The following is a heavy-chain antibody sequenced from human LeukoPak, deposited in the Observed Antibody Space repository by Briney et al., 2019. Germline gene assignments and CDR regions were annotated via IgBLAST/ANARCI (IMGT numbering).Heavy chain of an antibody. CDR2: IYYSGST. CDR1: GGSISSYY. V-gene: IGHV4-59*01. D-gene: IGHD4-17*01. CDR3: ARRLRSINALDY. Sequence: PSETLSLTCTVSGGSISSYYWSWIRQPPGKGLEWIGYIYYSGSTNYNPSLKSRVTISVDTSKNQFSLKLSSVTAADTAVYYCARRLRSINALDYWGQGTLVTVSS. J-gene: IGHJ4*02.